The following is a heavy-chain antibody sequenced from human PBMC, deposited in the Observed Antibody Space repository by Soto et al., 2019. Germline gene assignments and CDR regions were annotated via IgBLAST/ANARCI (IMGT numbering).Heavy chain of an antibody. CDR1: GYTFTSYA. CDR2: INAGNGNT. D-gene: IGHD2-8*01. CDR3: ARDLYGYWYFDL. V-gene: IGHV1-3*01. Sequence: QVQLVQSGAEVKKPGASVKVSSKASGYTFTSYAMHWVRQAPGQRLEWMGWINAGNGNTKYSQKFQGRVTITRDTSASTAYMELSSLRSEDTAVYYCARDLYGYWYFDLWGRGTLVTVSS. J-gene: IGHJ2*01.